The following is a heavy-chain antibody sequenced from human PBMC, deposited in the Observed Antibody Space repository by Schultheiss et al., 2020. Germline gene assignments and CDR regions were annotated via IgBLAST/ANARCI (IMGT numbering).Heavy chain of an antibody. V-gene: IGHV1-3*01. CDR2: VNAGNGYT. D-gene: IGHD2-8*01. J-gene: IGHJ6*03. CDR1: GYTFTSYA. CDR3: ARDARFCTNALCSAMHYYHYMDV. Sequence: ASVKVSCKASGYTFTSYAMHWVRQAPGQRLEWMGWVNAGNGYTKYSQKFQGRVTFTRDTFASTAYMELSRLRSDDTAVYYCARDARFCTNALCSAMHYYHYMDVWGKGTTVTVSS.